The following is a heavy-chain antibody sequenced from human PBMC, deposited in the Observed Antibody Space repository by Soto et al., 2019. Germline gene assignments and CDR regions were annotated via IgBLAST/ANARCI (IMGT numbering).Heavy chain of an antibody. Sequence: QVQLIQFGAEVKKPGASVKVSCRASEYTFTKFHIHWVRQAPGQGLEWMGMIDPSGGVTRDAQRFQGRITMTSDTSTSSVYMELIGLTSEDTAVYYCARDVIGQDNSATIGYNFDHWGPGTLVTVSS. CDR2: IDPSGGVT. CDR1: EYTFTKFH. J-gene: IGHJ4*02. D-gene: IGHD5-12*01. V-gene: IGHV1-46*01. CDR3: ARDVIGQDNSATIGYNFDH.